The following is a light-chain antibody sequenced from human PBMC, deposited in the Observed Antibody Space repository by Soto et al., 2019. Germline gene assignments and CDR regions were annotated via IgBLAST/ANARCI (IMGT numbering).Light chain of an antibody. CDR1: QSVSSN. V-gene: IGKV3-11*01. J-gene: IGKJ1*01. CDR3: QQYNQWPRT. Sequence: ENVLTQSPATLSLSPGERATLSCRASQSVSSNLAWYQQKPGQAPRLLIFDASNRATGIPVRFSGSGSGTDFTLTISSLQPEDFAVYYCQQYNQWPRTFGQGTKVEIK. CDR2: DAS.